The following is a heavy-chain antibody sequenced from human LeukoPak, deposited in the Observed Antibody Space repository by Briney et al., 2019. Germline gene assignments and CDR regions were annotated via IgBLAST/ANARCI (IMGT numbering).Heavy chain of an antibody. CDR2: IIPIFGTA. V-gene: IGHV1-69*13. CDR3: ARGLVEDQIHIHMDV. D-gene: IGHD2-2*01. Sequence: SVKVSCKASGGTFSSYAISWVRQAPGQGLEWMGGIIPIFGTANYAQKFQGRVTITADESTSTAYMELSSLRSEDTAVYYCARGLVEDQIHIHMDVWGKGTTVIVSS. CDR1: GGTFSSYA. J-gene: IGHJ6*03.